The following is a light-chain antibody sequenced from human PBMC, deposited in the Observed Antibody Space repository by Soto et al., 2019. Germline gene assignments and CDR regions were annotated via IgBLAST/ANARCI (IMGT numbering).Light chain of an antibody. CDR1: QSITTF. J-gene: IGKJ2*01. Sequence: DIQMTASPPSLSAFVGDRVTITCRARQSITTFLNWYKQTPGEAPQILIFAASSLQTGVSSRFSGSGSGTEFTRTISSLLREDYATYYCQQSSSTPYTFGPGTKL. CDR2: AAS. CDR3: QQSSSTPYT. V-gene: IGKV1-39*01.